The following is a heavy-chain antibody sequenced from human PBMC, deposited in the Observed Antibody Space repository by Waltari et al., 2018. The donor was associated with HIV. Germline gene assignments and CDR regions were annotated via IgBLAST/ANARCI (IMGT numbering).Heavy chain of an antibody. Sequence: EVQLVESGGGLVQPGGSLRLSCAASGFTFSSYEMNWVRQAPGKGLEWVSYISSSGSTIYYADSVKGRFTISRDNAKNSLYLQMNSLRAEDTAVYYCARGITMVRGVIYWGQGTLVTVSS. CDR1: GFTFSSYE. V-gene: IGHV3-48*03. CDR3: ARGITMVRGVIY. CDR2: ISSSGSTI. D-gene: IGHD3-10*01. J-gene: IGHJ4*02.